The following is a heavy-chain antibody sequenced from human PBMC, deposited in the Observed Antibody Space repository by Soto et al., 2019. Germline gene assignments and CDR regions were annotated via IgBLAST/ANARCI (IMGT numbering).Heavy chain of an antibody. CDR1: GYSFTSYW. V-gene: IGHV5-51*01. D-gene: IGHD6-19*01. J-gene: IGHJ6*02. CDR3: ARHVLTSKYSSGWYSADYYYGMAV. CDR2: IYPGDSDT. Sequence: GESLKISCKGSGYSFTSYWIGWVRQMPGKGLEWMGIIYPGDSDTRYSPSFQGQVTISADKSISTAYLQWSSLKASDTAMYYCARHVLTSKYSSGWYSADYYYGMAVWGQGTTVTVSS.